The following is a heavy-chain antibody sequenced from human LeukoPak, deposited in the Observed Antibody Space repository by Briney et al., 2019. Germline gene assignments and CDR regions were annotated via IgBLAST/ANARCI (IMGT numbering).Heavy chain of an antibody. CDR2: ISYDGSNK. V-gene: IGHV3-30*18. J-gene: IGHJ4*02. Sequence: QPGRSLRLSCAASGFTFSSYGMHWVRQAPGKGLEWVAFISYDGSNKYYADSVKGRFTISRDNSKNTLYLQMNSLRAEDTAVYYCTKDPEMAAITGHYFDYWGQGTLVTVSS. CDR1: GFTFSSYG. CDR3: TKDPEMAAITGHYFDY. D-gene: IGHD5-24*01.